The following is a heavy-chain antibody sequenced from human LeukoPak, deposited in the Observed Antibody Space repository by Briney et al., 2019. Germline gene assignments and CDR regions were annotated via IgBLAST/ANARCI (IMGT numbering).Heavy chain of an antibody. CDR2: IQFDGSET. CDR3: ARVPAVDGNYYYYYGLDV. D-gene: IGHD2-2*01. J-gene: IGHJ6*02. Sequence: GGSLRLSCAASGFTFSTYWMSWVRQAPGKGLEWVAKIQFDGSETYYVDSVKGRFSISRDNAKNSLYLQMNSLRAEDTAVYYCARVPAVDGNYYYYYGLDVWGQGTTVTVSS. CDR1: GFTFSTYW. V-gene: IGHV3-7*02.